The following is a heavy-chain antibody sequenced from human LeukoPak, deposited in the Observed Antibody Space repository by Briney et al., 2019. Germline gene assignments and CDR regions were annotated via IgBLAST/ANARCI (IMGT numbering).Heavy chain of an antibody. CDR2: IWYDGSNK. CDR1: GYTFTGYY. D-gene: IGHD3-16*01. J-gene: IGHJ3*02. Sequence: SCKASGYTFTGYYMHWVRQAPGKGLEWVAVIWYDGSNKYYADSVKGRFTISRDNSKNTLYLQMNSLRAEDTAVYYCARASPRWGAFDIWGQGTMVTVSS. CDR3: ARASPRWGAFDI. V-gene: IGHV3-33*01.